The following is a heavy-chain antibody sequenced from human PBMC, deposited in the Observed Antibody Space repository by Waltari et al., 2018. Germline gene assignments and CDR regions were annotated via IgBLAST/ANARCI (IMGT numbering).Heavy chain of an antibody. CDR3: ARAGSSSDYFDY. Sequence: QVQLQESGPGLVKPSQTLSLTCTVSGGSISSGGYYWSWIRQHPGKGLEWIGYIYHSWSTYYNPSLKSRVTISVDRSKNQFSLKLSSVTAADTAVYYCARAGSSSDYFDYWGQGTLVTVSS. CDR1: GGSISSGGYY. CDR2: IYHSWST. D-gene: IGHD6-6*01. V-gene: IGHV4-31*03. J-gene: IGHJ4*02.